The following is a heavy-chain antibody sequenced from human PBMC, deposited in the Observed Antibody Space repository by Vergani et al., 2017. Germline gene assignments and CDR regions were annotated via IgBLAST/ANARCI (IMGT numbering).Heavy chain of an antibody. CDR3: AREGQGDAFDI. J-gene: IGHJ3*02. Sequence: EVQLVESGAGLVQPGGSLRLSCAASGFTFSSYSMNWVRQAPGKGLEWVSYISSSSSTIYYADSVKGRFTISRDNAKNSLYLQMNSLRAEDTAVYYCAREGQGDAFDIWGQGTMVTVSS. CDR1: GFTFSSYS. CDR2: ISSSSSTI. V-gene: IGHV3-48*04.